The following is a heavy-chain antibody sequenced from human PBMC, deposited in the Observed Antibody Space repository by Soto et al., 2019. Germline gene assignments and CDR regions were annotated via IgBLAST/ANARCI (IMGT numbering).Heavy chain of an antibody. J-gene: IGHJ4*02. D-gene: IGHD3-3*01. CDR3: AKDGRKYDFVPISTKYYFDY. CDR2: ISGSGGST. CDR1: GFTFSSYA. Sequence: GGSLRLSCAASGFTFSSYAMSWVRQAPGKGLEWVSAISGSGGSTYYADSVKGRFTISRDNSKNTLYLQMNSLRAEDTAVYYCAKDGRKYDFVPISTKYYFDYWGQGTLVTVSS. V-gene: IGHV3-23*01.